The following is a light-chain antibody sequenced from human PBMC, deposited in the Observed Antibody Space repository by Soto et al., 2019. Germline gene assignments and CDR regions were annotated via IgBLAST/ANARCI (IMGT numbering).Light chain of an antibody. J-gene: IGLJ1*01. CDR1: SSDIGGYNY. CDR2: EVS. V-gene: IGLV2-8*01. CDR3: SSYAGSYRV. Sequence: QSALTQPPSASGSLGQSVTISCTGTSSDIGGYNYVSWYQQHPGKAPKLIIYEVSKRPSGVPDRFSGSKSGNTASLTVSGLQAEDEGDYYCSSYAGSYRVFGTGTKLTVL.